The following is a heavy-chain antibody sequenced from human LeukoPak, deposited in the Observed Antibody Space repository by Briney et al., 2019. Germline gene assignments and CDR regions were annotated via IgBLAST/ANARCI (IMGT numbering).Heavy chain of an antibody. CDR1: GGTFSSYA. V-gene: IGHV1-69*04. D-gene: IGHD6-13*01. CDR3: AKLGWSAGGFYYFDY. J-gene: IGHJ4*02. Sequence: SVKVSCKASGGTFSSYAISWVRQAPGQGLEWMGRIIPILGIANYAQKFQGRVTITADKSTSTAYMELSSLRSEDTAIYYCAKLGWSAGGFYYFDYWGQGILVAVSS. CDR2: IIPILGIA.